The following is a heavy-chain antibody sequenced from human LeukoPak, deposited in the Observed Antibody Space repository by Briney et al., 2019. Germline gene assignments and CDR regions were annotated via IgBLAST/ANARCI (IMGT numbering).Heavy chain of an antibody. V-gene: IGHV5-51*01. Sequence: GESLKISCKGSGYSINNYWIGWVRQMPGKGLEWMGTIYPADSDIRYSPSFQGQVTISADKSISTAYLQWSSLKASDTAMYYCARQEYCSGGSCYTWFDPWGQGTLVTVSS. CDR2: IYPADSDI. D-gene: IGHD2-15*01. J-gene: IGHJ5*02. CDR1: GYSINNYW. CDR3: ARQEYCSGGSCYTWFDP.